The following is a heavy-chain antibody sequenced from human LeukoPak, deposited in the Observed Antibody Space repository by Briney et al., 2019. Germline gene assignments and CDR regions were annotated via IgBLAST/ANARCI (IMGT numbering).Heavy chain of an antibody. CDR2: IYYSGST. Sequence: SETLSLTCTVSGGSISSYYWSWIRQPPGKGLEWIGYIYYSGSTNYNPSHKSRVTISVDTSRNQFSLKLSSVTAADTAVYYCARGGTVRNGMDVWGQGTTVTVSS. V-gene: IGHV4-59*01. D-gene: IGHD1-26*01. J-gene: IGHJ6*02. CDR1: GGSISSYY. CDR3: ARGGTVRNGMDV.